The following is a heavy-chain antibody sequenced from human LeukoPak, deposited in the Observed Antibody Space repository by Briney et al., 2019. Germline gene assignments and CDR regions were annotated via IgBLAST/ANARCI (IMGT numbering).Heavy chain of an antibody. CDR2: IIPIFGTA. CDR3: ARKIVGVDNWFDP. J-gene: IGHJ5*02. Sequence: SVKVSCKASGGTFSSYAISWVRQAPGQGLEWMGGIIPIFGTANYAQKFQGRVTITADKSTSTAYMELSSLRSEDTAVYYCARKIVGVDNWFDPWGQGTLVTVSS. D-gene: IGHD1-26*01. CDR1: GGTFSSYA. V-gene: IGHV1-69*06.